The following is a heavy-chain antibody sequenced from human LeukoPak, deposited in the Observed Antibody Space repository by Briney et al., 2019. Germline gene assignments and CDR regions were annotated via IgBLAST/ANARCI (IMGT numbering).Heavy chain of an antibody. CDR3: ARHAVAASLTGYYWHWFDP. V-gene: IGHV4-39*01. CDR2: IYYSGST. Sequence: PSETLSLTCTVSGGSISSSSYYWGWIRQPPGKGLEWIGSIYYSGSTYYNPSLKSRVTISVDTSKNQFSLKLSSVTAADTAVYYCARHAVAASLTGYYWHWFDPWGHGTLVTVSS. D-gene: IGHD3-9*01. J-gene: IGHJ5*02. CDR1: GGSISSSSYY.